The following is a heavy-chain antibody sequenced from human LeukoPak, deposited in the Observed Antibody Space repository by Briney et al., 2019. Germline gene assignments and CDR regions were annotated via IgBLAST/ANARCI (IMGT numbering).Heavy chain of an antibody. D-gene: IGHD2-2*01. CDR2: ISAYNGNT. CDR3: ARSDIVVVPAAPPATLPFDY. CDR1: GYTFTSYG. V-gene: IGHV1-18*01. J-gene: IGHJ4*02. Sequence: ASVKVSCKASGYTFTSYGISWVRQAPGQGLEWMGWISAYNGNTNYAQKLQGRVTMTTDTSTSTAYMELRSLRSDDTAVYYCARSDIVVVPAAPPATLPFDYWGQGTLVTVSS.